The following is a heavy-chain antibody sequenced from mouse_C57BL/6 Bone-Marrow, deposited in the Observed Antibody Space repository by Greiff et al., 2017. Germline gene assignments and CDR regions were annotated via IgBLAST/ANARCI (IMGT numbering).Heavy chain of an antibody. V-gene: IGHV1-47*01. Sequence: VNVVESGAELVKPGASVKMSCKASGYTFTTYPIEWMKQNHGKSLEWIGNFHPYNDDTKYNEKFKGKATLTVEKSSSTVYLELSRITSDDSAVYYCAMQGYYGSSSGYFDVWGTGTTVTVSS. CDR2: FHPYNDDT. CDR3: AMQGYYGSSSGYFDV. J-gene: IGHJ1*03. CDR1: GYTFTTYP. D-gene: IGHD1-1*01.